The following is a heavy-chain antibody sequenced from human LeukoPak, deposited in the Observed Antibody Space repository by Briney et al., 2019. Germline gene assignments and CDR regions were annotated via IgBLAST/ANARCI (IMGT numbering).Heavy chain of an antibody. D-gene: IGHD1-26*01. CDR2: ISSSGSTI. CDR3: ARDGIVVGTTTFDY. CDR1: GFTFSGYE. J-gene: IGHJ4*02. V-gene: IGHV3-48*03. Sequence: GGSLRLSCAASGFTFSGYEMNWVCQAPGKRLEWVSFISSSGSTIYYADSVKGRFTISRDNAKSSLYLQMNSLRAEDTAVYYCARDGIVVGTTTFDYWGQGTLVTVSS.